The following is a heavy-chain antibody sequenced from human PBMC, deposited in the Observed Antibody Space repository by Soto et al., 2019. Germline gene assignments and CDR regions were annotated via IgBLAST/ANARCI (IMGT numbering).Heavy chain of an antibody. CDR3: AGGYCSGGSCGAFDI. V-gene: IGHV1-46*03. Sequence: ASVKVSCKASGYTFTSYYMHWVRQAPGQGLEWMGIINPSGGSTSYAQKFQGRVTMTRDTSTSTVYMELSSLRSEDTAVYYCAGGYCSGGSCGAFDIWGQGAMVTVSS. CDR2: INPSGGST. D-gene: IGHD2-15*01. CDR1: GYTFTSYY. J-gene: IGHJ3*02.